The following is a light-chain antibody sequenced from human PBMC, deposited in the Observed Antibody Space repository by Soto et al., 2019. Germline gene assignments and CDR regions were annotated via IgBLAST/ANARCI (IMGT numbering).Light chain of an antibody. CDR2: GAY. CDR3: QRYNYY. Sequence: DMQMTQAPSTLSASVGDRVTITCRANQTINDWLAWYQQKPGKAPKLLNYGAYNLQTGVPSRFSGNVSGTEFPLTISSLQTDDFATYYCQRYNYYFGGGTKVDFK. CDR1: QTINDW. J-gene: IGKJ4*01. V-gene: IGKV1-5*03.